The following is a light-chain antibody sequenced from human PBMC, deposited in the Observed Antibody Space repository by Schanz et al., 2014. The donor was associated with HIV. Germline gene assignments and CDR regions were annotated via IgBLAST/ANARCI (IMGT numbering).Light chain of an antibody. CDR1: SSNIGSNT. CDR2: SDN. CDR3: ATWDDSLKNWV. Sequence: QSVVTQPPSASGTPGQRVTISCSGSSSNIGSNTVNWYQHLPGSAPQLLIYSDNQRPSRVPDRFFGSGSGTSATLAISGLQSEDEADYYCATWDDSLKNWVFGGGTKVTVL. J-gene: IGLJ3*02. V-gene: IGLV1-44*01.